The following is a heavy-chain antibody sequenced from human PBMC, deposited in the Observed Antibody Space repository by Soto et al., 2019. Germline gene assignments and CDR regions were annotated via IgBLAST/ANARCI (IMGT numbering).Heavy chain of an antibody. Sequence: PGGSLRLSCAASGFTFSSYSMNWVRQAPGKGLEWVSYISSSSSTIYYADSVKGRFTISRDNAKNSLYLQMNSLRDEDTAVYYCARDYCSSTSCYTLYYYYGMDVWGQGTTVTSP. CDR1: GFTFSSYS. J-gene: IGHJ6*02. D-gene: IGHD2-2*02. CDR2: ISSSSSTI. CDR3: ARDYCSSTSCYTLYYYYGMDV. V-gene: IGHV3-48*02.